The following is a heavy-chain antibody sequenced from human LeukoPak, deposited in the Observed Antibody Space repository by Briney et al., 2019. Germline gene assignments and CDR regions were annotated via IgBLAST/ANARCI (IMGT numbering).Heavy chain of an antibody. V-gene: IGHV1-3*01. D-gene: IGHD3-9*01. Sequence: ASVKVSCKASGYTFTSYAMHWVRQAPGQRLEWMGWINAGNGNTKYSQKFQGRVTITRDTSTSTAYMELRSLRSDDTAVYYCARDAYDIFLAIDYWGQGTLVTVSS. CDR2: INAGNGNT. J-gene: IGHJ4*02. CDR3: ARDAYDIFLAIDY. CDR1: GYTFTSYA.